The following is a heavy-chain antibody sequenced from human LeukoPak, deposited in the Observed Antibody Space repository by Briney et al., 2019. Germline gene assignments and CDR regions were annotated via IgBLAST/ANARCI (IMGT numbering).Heavy chain of an antibody. V-gene: IGHV3-23*01. Sequence: GSLRLSCAASGFTFSSYAMSWVRQAPGKGLEWVSAISGSGGSTYYADSVKGRFTISRDNSKNTLYLQMNSLRAEDTAVYYCARDIAVQLWLSDYYYYGMDVWGQGTTVTVSS. J-gene: IGHJ6*02. CDR1: GFTFSSYA. D-gene: IGHD5-18*01. CDR3: ARDIAVQLWLSDYYYYGMDV. CDR2: ISGSGGST.